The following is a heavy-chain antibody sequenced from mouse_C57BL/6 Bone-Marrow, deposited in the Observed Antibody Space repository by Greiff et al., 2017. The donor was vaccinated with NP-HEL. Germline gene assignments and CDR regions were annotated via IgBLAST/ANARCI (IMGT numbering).Heavy chain of an antibody. CDR2: IDPENGDT. CDR3: TLIYYDYAWFAD. J-gene: IGHJ3*01. V-gene: IGHV14-4*01. CDR1: GFNIKDDY. Sequence: EVQLVESGAELVRPGASVKLSCTASGFNIKDDYMHWVKQRPEQGLEWIGWIDPENGDTEYASKFQGKATITADTSSNTAYLQLSSLTSEDTAVYYCTLIYYDYAWFADWGQGTLVTVSA. D-gene: IGHD2-4*01.